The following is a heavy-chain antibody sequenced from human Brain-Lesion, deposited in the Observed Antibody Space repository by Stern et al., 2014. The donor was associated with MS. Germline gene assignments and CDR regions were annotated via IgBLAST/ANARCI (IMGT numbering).Heavy chain of an antibody. J-gene: IGHJ6*02. CDR1: GGSISSGSYF. CDR2: ISTSGSS. D-gene: IGHD2-2*01. CDR3: ARYDAVVLPAVTSVLDFGMDV. V-gene: IGHV4-61*02. Sequence: QVQLQESGPGLVKPSQTLSLTCTVSGGSISSGSYFYNWIRQPAGRGLEWIGRISTSGSSNYNPSLKSRVTISLDTSKNQYSLKLSSVTAADTAVYYCARYDAVVLPAVTSVLDFGMDVWGQGTTVTVSS.